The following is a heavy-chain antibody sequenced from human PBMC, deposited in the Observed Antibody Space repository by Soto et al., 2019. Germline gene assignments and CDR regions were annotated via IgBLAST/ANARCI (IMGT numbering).Heavy chain of an antibody. CDR2: IYHSGST. J-gene: IGHJ4*02. Sequence: QLQLQESDSGLVKPSQTLSLTCAVSGGSISSGGYSWSWIRQPPGKGLEWIGYIYHSGSTYYNPSHKRRVTISVDRSKNQFSLKRRSVTAADTAVYYCARAGGLGAVAVDYWGQGTLVTVSS. D-gene: IGHD6-19*01. CDR1: GGSISSGGYS. CDR3: ARAGGLGAVAVDY. V-gene: IGHV4-30-2*01.